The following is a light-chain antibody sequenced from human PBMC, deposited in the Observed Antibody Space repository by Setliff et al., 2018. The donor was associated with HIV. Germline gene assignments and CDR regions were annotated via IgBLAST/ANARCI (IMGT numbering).Light chain of an antibody. J-gene: IGLJ1*01. Sequence: QSALTQPASVSGSRGQSITISCTGTSHDVGAYNYVSWYQQHPGKAPKLIIYDVTYRPSGVSIRFSGSKSDNTASLTISGLQTEDEADYYCSSYTSSSTRVFGTGTKSPS. V-gene: IGLV2-14*03. CDR1: SHDVGAYNY. CDR2: DVT. CDR3: SSYTSSSTRV.